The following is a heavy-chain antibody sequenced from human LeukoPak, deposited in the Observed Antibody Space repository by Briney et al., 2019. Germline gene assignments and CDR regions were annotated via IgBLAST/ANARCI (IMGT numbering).Heavy chain of an antibody. V-gene: IGHV1-18*01. D-gene: IGHD5-24*01. Sequence: GASVKVSRKASGYSFTSYEITWVRQAPGQGLEWMGWISTYNGNTNYAQKLQGRVTMTTDTSTSTGYMELGNLRSDDTAVYYCARTRDGYNLWGQGTLVTVSS. J-gene: IGHJ4*02. CDR3: ARTRDGYNL. CDR1: GYSFTSYE. CDR2: ISTYNGNT.